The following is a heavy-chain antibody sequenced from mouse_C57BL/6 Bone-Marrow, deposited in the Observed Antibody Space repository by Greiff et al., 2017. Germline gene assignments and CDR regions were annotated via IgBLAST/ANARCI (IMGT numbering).Heavy chain of an antibody. V-gene: IGHV1-81*01. Sequence: VHLVESGAELARPGASVKLSCKASGYTFTSYGISWVKQRTGQGLEWIGEIYPRSGNTYYNEKFKGKATLTADKSSSTAYMELRSLTSEDSAVYFCALYGNYYFDYWGQGTTLTVSS. J-gene: IGHJ2*01. CDR1: GYTFTSYG. CDR2: IYPRSGNT. CDR3: ALYGNYYFDY. D-gene: IGHD2-1*01.